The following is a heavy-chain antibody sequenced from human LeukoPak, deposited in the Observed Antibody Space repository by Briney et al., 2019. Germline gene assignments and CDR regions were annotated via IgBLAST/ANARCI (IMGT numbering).Heavy chain of an antibody. CDR3: AKALVLTVAGTYYVDH. V-gene: IGHV3-30*02. Sequence: GGSLRPSCAASGFTFSNYGMHWVRQAPGKGLEWVAFIRFDESRTFYGDPVKGRFIISRDNSENTLFLHMHSLRPEDTAVYYCAKALVLTVAGTYYVDHWGQGTLVTVSS. J-gene: IGHJ4*02. CDR2: IRFDESRT. CDR1: GFTFSNYG. D-gene: IGHD6-19*01.